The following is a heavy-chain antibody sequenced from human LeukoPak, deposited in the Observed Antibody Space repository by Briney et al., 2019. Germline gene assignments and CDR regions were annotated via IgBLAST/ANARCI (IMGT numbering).Heavy chain of an antibody. D-gene: IGHD3-22*01. J-gene: IGHJ4*02. CDR2: ISAYNGNT. V-gene: IGHV1-18*01. Sequence: GASVKVSCKASGYTFTSYGIIWVRQAPGQGLEWMGWISAYNGNTNYAQKLQGRVTMTTDTSTSTAYMELRSLRSDDTAVYYCASGRYYYYDSSGYLDYWGQGTLVTVSS. CDR3: ASGRYYYYDSSGYLDY. CDR1: GYTFTSYG.